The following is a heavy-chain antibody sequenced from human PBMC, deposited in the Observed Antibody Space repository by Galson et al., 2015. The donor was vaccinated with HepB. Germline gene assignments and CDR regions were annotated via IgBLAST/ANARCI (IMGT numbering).Heavy chain of an antibody. Sequence: ETLSLTCTVSGGSISSYYWSWIRQPPGKGLEWIGYIYYGGRTNYNPSLKSRVTISVDTSKKQFSLRLTSVTAADTAIYYCARHDYTNPSFDCWGQGTLVTVSS. J-gene: IGHJ4*02. CDR2: IYYGGRT. CDR3: ARHDYTNPSFDC. CDR1: GGSISSYY. V-gene: IGHV4-59*08. D-gene: IGHD4-11*01.